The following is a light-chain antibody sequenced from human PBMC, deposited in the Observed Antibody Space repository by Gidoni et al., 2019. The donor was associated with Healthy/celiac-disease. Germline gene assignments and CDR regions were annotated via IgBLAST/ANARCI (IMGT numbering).Light chain of an antibody. CDR1: SSNIGNNA. CDR3: AAWDDSLNGPV. J-gene: IGLJ2*01. Sequence: QSVLTQPPSVPEAPRQRVTISCSGSSSNIGNNAVNWYQQLPGKAPKLLIYYDDRLPSGVSDRFSGSKSGTSASLAISGLQSEDEADYYCAAWDDSLNGPVFGGGTKLTVL. CDR2: YDD. V-gene: IGLV1-36*01.